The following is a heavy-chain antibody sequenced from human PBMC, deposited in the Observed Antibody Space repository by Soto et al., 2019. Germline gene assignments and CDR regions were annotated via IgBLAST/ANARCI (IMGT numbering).Heavy chain of an antibody. CDR1: GFSLSSYA. V-gene: IGHV3-30*18. CDR2: TSNGGKKT. D-gene: IGHD3-9*01. J-gene: IGHJ4*02. CDR3: AKAGEVFGLVIFAYLDS. Sequence: GGSLRLSCEVSGFSLSSYAIHWVRQAPGKGLEWVAVTSNGGKKTPYADSLKGRFTVSRDNSKNTVFLQMNSLRSEDTAVYFCAKAGEVFGLVIFAYLDSWGQGTLVTVSS.